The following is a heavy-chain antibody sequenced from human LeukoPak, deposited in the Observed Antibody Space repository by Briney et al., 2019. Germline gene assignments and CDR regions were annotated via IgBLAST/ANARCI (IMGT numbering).Heavy chain of an antibody. D-gene: IGHD2-2*01. CDR1: GFPFSSYW. V-gene: IGHV3-7*01. J-gene: IGHJ4*02. CDR2: IKQDGSKK. CDR3: ASHVGSTRNFDY. Sequence: PGGSLRLSCVASGFPFSSYWMTWVRQAPGKGLEWVANIKQDGSKKSYVDSVKGRFTISRDNAKNSLYLQMNSLRAEDTAIYYCASHVGSTRNFDYWGQGTLVTVSS.